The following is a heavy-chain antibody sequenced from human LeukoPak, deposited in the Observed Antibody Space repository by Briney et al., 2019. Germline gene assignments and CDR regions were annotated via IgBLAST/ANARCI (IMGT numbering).Heavy chain of an antibody. V-gene: IGHV3-7*01. CDR3: AREAAAADPSFDY. J-gene: IGHJ4*02. CDR2: IKQDGSEK. Sequence: GGSLRLSCAASGFTFSSYWMSWVRQAPGKGLEWVANIKQDGSEKYYVDSVKGRFTISRDNAKNSLYLQMNSLRAEDTAVYYCAREAAAADPSFDYWGQGTLVTVSS. D-gene: IGHD6-13*01. CDR1: GFTFSSYW.